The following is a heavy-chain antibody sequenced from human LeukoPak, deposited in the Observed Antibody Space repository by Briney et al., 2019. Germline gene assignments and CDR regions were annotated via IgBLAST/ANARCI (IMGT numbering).Heavy chain of an antibody. Sequence: PGGSLRLSCAASGFTVSSNYMSWVRQAPGKGLEWVSVIYSGGSTYYADSVKGRFTISRDNSKNTLYLQMNSLRAEDTAVYYCAGGPPDDYDYVWGSYRYAFDIWGQGTMVTVSS. D-gene: IGHD3-16*02. V-gene: IGHV3-66*01. CDR2: IYSGGST. CDR1: GFTVSSNY. CDR3: AGGPPDDYDYVWGSYRYAFDI. J-gene: IGHJ3*02.